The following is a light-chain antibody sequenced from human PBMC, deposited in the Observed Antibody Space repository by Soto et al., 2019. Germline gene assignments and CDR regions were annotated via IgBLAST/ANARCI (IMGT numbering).Light chain of an antibody. V-gene: IGLV1-40*01. Sequence: QSVLTQLPSVSGAPGQRVTISCTGSSSNIGAGHDVHWYRQLPGTAPKLLIYGNNNRPSGVPDRFSGSKSGTSASLAITGLQAEDEADYYCQSYDSSLSGYVLATGTKVTVL. CDR3: QSYDSSLSGYV. CDR2: GNN. J-gene: IGLJ1*01. CDR1: SSNIGAGHD.